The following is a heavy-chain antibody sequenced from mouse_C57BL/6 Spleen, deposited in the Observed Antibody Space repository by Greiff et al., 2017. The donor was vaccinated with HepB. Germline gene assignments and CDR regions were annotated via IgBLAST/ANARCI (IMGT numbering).Heavy chain of an antibody. V-gene: IGHV5-4*03. CDR1: GFTFSSYA. CDR2: ISDGGSYT. Sequence: EVKLMESGGGLVKPGGSLKLSCAASGFTFSSYAMSWVRQTPEKRLEWVATISDGGSYTYYPDNVKGRFTISRDNAKNNLYLQMSHLKSEDTAMYYCARALGRGVFDYWGQGTTLTVSS. CDR3: ARALGRGVFDY. J-gene: IGHJ2*01. D-gene: IGHD4-1*01.